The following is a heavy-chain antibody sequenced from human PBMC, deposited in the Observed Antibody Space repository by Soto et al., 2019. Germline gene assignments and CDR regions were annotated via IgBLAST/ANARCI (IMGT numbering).Heavy chain of an antibody. V-gene: IGHV1-69*13. CDR1: GGTSSSYA. J-gene: IGHJ3*02. D-gene: IGHD3-3*01. CDR2: IIPIFGTA. Sequence: SVKVSCKASGGTSSSYAISWVRQAPGQGLEWMGGIIPIFGTANYAQKFQGRVTITADESTSTAYMELSSLRSEDTAVYYCARVPRRYDFWSGPNDAFDIWGQGTMATVSS. CDR3: ARVPRRYDFWSGPNDAFDI.